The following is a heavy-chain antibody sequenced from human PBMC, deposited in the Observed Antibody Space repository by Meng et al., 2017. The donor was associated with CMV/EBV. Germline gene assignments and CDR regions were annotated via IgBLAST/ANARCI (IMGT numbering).Heavy chain of an antibody. CDR2: IHTSGST. D-gene: IGHD2-15*01. J-gene: IGHJ6*02. Sequence: SETLSLTCTVAGGSISSYYWSWIRQPAGKGLEWIGRIHTSGSTNYNPSLKCRVTMSVDTSNNQFSLKLSSVTAADTAVYYWATDGGAWRELYYYGMDVWGQGTTVTVSS. CDR3: ATDGGAWRELYYYGMDV. CDR1: GGSISSYY. V-gene: IGHV4-4*07.